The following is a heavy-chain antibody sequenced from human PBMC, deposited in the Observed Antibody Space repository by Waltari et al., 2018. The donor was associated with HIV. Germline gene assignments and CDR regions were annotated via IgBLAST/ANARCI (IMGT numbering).Heavy chain of an antibody. V-gene: IGHV1-69*12. CDR1: GGTFSSYA. CDR3: ARRRAAAGIDYYYGMDV. Sequence: QVQLVQSGAEVKKPGSSVKVSCKASGGTFSSYAISWVRQAPGKGLEWMGWRESDCGTATYEQKFQGRGTITADESTSTAYMELSSLRSEDTAVYYCARRRAAAGIDYYYGMDVWGQGTTVTVSS. D-gene: IGHD6-13*01. CDR2: RESDCGTA. J-gene: IGHJ6*02.